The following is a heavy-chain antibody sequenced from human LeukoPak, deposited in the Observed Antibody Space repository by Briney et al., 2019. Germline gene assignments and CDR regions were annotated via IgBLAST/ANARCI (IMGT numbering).Heavy chain of an antibody. J-gene: IGHJ4*02. D-gene: IGHD2-2*01. CDR2: INPNSGGT. CDR3: ARDHCSSTSCYWVY. Sequence: ASVKVSCKASGYTFTGYHMHWVRQAPGQGLEWMGRINPNSGGTNYAQKFQGRVTMTRDTSISTAYMELSRLRSDDTAVYYCARDHCSSTSCYWVYWGQGTLVTVSS. V-gene: IGHV1-2*06. CDR1: GYTFTGYH.